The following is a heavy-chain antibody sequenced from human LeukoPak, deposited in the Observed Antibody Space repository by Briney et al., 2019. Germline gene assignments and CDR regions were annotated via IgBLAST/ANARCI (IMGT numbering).Heavy chain of an antibody. Sequence: GGSLRLSCAASGFTFSSYAMHWVRQAPGKGLEWVAVISYDGSKKYYADSVKGRFTISRDNSKNTLYLQMNSLRAEDTAVYYCAMLISTHNFDYWGQGTLVTVSS. J-gene: IGHJ4*02. CDR1: GFTFSSYA. V-gene: IGHV3-30*04. CDR2: ISYDGSKK. CDR3: AMLISTHNFDY.